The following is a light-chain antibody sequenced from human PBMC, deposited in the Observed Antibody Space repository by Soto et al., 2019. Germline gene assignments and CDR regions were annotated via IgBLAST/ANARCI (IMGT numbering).Light chain of an antibody. J-gene: IGKJ2*01. CDR2: AAS. CDR1: ESVTSSQ. CDR3: QHHGASRFT. Sequence: EIVLTQSPGTLSLSPGERATLSCRASESVTSSQLAWYQQKPGQAPRLLFYAASSRATGIPDRFSGRWSGTDFTLTISRLEPEDFALYFCQHHGASRFTFAQGTKLEIK. V-gene: IGKV3-20*01.